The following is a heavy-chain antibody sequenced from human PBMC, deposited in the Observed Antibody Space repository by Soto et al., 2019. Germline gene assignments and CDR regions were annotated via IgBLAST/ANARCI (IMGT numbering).Heavy chain of an antibody. CDR3: ARDESARSWSYYYYYGMDV. D-gene: IGHD6-13*01. Sequence: ASVKVSCKASGYTFTSYYMHWVRQAPGQGLEWMGIINPSGGSTSYAQKFQGRVTMTRDTSTSTVCMELSSLRSEDTAVYYCARDESARSWSYYYYYGMDVWGQGTTVTVSS. V-gene: IGHV1-46*01. CDR1: GYTFTSYY. J-gene: IGHJ6*02. CDR2: INPSGGST.